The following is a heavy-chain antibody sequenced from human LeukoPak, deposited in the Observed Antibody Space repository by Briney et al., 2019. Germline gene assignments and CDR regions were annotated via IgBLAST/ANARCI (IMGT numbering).Heavy chain of an antibody. Sequence: ASVRVSCTASGYTFTVYYMHWVRQAPGQGLEWMGWINPNSGGTNYAQKFQGRVTMTRDTSISTAYMELSRLRSDDTAVYYCARHYYDRGFDPWGQGTLVTVSS. J-gene: IGHJ5*02. V-gene: IGHV1-2*02. CDR2: INPNSGGT. D-gene: IGHD3-22*01. CDR1: GYTFTVYY. CDR3: ARHYYDRGFDP.